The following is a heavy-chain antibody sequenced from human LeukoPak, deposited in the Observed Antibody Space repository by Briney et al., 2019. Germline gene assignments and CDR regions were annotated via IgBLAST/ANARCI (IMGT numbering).Heavy chain of an antibody. CDR3: VRGWFYGMDV. J-gene: IGHJ6*02. CDR1: GFTVSDSY. CDR2: IYSGGST. V-gene: IGHV3-66*01. D-gene: IGHD3-10*01. Sequence: PGGSLRLSCAASGFTVSDSYLSWVRRAPGKGLEWVSVIYSGGSTYYADSVKGRFTISRDNSRNTLYLQMNSLRAEDTAVYYCVRGWFYGMDVWGPGTTVSASS.